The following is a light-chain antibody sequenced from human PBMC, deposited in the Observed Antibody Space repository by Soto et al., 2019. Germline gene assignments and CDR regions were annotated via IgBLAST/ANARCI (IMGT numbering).Light chain of an antibody. Sequence: IGFRPSPSYRPAAVGDRVSITCRASQGISSYLAWYQQKPGKADKLLIYAASTLQSGVPSRFSGSGSGTDFTLTISSLQPEDFATYYCQKLNSYPLTCGGGTKGDIK. CDR2: AAS. V-gene: IGKV1-9*01. CDR3: QKLNSYPLT. J-gene: IGKJ4*01. CDR1: QGISSY.